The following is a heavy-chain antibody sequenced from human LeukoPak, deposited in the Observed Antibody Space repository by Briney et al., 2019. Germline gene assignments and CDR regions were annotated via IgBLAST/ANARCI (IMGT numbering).Heavy chain of an antibody. CDR2: IWYDGSNK. CDR3: AREGQLVTFDY. Sequence: GGSLRLSCVVSGFTFSSYAMHWVRQAPGKGLEWVAVIWYDGSNKYYADSVKGRFTISRDNSKNTLYLQMNSLRAEDTAVYYCAREGQLVTFDYWGQGTLVTVSS. D-gene: IGHD6-13*01. CDR1: GFTFSSYA. J-gene: IGHJ4*02. V-gene: IGHV3-33*08.